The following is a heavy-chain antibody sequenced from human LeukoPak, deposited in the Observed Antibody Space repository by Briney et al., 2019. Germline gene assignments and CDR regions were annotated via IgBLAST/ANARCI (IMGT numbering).Heavy chain of an antibody. V-gene: IGHV3-64*01. CDR3: ARVIGGWEHDAFDI. CDR2: ISSNGGST. CDR1: GFTFSSYA. D-gene: IGHD6-19*01. J-gene: IGHJ3*02. Sequence: GGSLRLSCAASGFTFSSYAMHWVRQAPGKGLEYVSAISSNGGSTYYANSVKGRFTISRDNSKNTLYLQMGSLRAEDMAVYYCARVIGGWEHDAFDIWGQGTMVTVSS.